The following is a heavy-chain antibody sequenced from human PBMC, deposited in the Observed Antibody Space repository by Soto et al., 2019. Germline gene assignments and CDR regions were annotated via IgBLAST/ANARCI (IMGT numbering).Heavy chain of an antibody. Sequence: QVQLQESGPGLVKPSETLSLTCTVSGGSISSYYWSWIRQPPGKGLEWIGYIYYSGSTNYNPSLKSRVTIAGDTSKNQFSLKLSAVTAADTAMYYCARRYGAGFGYWGQGTLVTVSS. CDR1: GGSISSYY. CDR2: IYYSGST. V-gene: IGHV4-59*01. J-gene: IGHJ4*02. CDR3: ARRYGAGFGY. D-gene: IGHD3-9*01.